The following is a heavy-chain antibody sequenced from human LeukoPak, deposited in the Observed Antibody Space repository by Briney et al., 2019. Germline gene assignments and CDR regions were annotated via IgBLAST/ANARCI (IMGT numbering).Heavy chain of an antibody. CDR3: ARFTPRLSREKFDY. V-gene: IGHV1-18*01. CDR2: ISPYIGNT. J-gene: IGHJ4*02. D-gene: IGHD3-3*02. Sequence: GASVNVSCKSSGYMFTSHGIHWLRQAPGQGLEWMGWISPYIGNTYYSQKLQGRVTMTTDTSTTTAYMELRSLRSDDTGVYYCARFTPRLSREKFDYWGQGTLVTVSS. CDR1: GYMFTSHG.